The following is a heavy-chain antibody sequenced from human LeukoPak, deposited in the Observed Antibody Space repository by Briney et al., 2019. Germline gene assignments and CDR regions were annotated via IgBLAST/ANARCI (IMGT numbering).Heavy chain of an antibody. J-gene: IGHJ6*03. Sequence: RASVKVSCKASGYTFTSYDINWVRQATGQGLEWMGWMNPNSGNTGYAQKFQGRVTITRNTSISTAYMELSSLRPEDSAIYYCTRAPVISGPYGSGTYYLDVWGEGTTVTVSS. D-gene: IGHD3-10*01. V-gene: IGHV1-8*03. CDR2: MNPNSGNT. CDR1: GYTFTSYD. CDR3: TRAPVISGPYGSGTYYLDV.